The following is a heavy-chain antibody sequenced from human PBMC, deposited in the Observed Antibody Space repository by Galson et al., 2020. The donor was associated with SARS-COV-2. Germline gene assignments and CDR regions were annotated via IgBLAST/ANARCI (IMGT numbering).Heavy chain of an antibody. CDR2: IKQDGSEK. Sequence: QLGESLKISCAASGFTFSSYWMSWVRQAPGKGLEWVANIKQDGSEKYYVDSVKGRFTISRDNAKNSLYLQMNSLRAEDTAVYYCARVPSSSWYFDYWGQGTLVTVSS. J-gene: IGHJ4*02. CDR3: ARVPSSSWYFDY. D-gene: IGHD6-13*01. V-gene: IGHV3-7*01. CDR1: GFTFSSYW.